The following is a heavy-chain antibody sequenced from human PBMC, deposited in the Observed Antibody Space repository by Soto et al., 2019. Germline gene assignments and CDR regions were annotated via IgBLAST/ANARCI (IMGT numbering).Heavy chain of an antibody. D-gene: IGHD2-8*01. V-gene: IGHV3-23*01. J-gene: IGHJ4*02. CDR2: ISGSGDST. CDR1: GFTFRGYA. CDR3: AKANGASPSPFDC. Sequence: EEQLLESGGGLAQPGGSLRLSCAASGFTFRGYAMSWVRQAPGKGPEWVSGISGSGDSTYHAKSVKGRFIISRDNSKNTLYLEINSLRAEDTAVYYCAKANGASPSPFDCWGQGTLVAVSS.